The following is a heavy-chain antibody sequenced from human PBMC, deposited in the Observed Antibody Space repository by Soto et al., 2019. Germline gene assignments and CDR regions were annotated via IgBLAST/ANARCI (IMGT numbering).Heavy chain of an antibody. V-gene: IGHV3-23*01. J-gene: IGHJ4*02. CDR2: ISSSGVDT. CDR1: GFTFSYYV. CDR3: AKKRGYASGNYYFPFDY. Sequence: GGSLRLSCAASGFTFSYYVTSWVRQAPGKGLEWVSSISSSGVDTYYADSVKGRFTISRDNSKNTLNLQMSSLRAEDTAVYYCAKKRGYASGNYYFPFDYWGQGTQVTVSS. D-gene: IGHD3-10*01.